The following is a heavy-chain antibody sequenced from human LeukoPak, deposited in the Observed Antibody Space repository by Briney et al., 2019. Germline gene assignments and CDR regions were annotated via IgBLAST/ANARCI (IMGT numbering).Heavy chain of an antibody. J-gene: IGHJ4*02. CDR3: SRVDY. CDR1: GFTISSDS. V-gene: IGHV3-48*02. CDR2: ISSSSNTI. Sequence: GGSLRLSCAVSGFTISSDSMNWVRQAPGKGLEWVSYISSSSNTIYYADSVKGRFTISRDNAKNSLYLQMNSLRDEDTAAYYCSRVDYWGQGTLVTVSS.